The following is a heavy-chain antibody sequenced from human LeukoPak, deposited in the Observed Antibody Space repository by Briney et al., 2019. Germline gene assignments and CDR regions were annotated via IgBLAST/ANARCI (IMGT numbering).Heavy chain of an antibody. J-gene: IGHJ4*02. V-gene: IGHV4-39*01. CDR2: IYYSGST. Sequence: SETLSLTCTVSGGSISSSSYYWGWIRQPPGKGLEWIGSIYYSGSTYYNPSLKSRVTISVDTSKNQFSLKLSSVTAADTAAYYCAWYYYDSSGSYWGQGTLVTVSS. CDR1: GGSISSSSYY. D-gene: IGHD3-22*01. CDR3: AWYYYDSSGSY.